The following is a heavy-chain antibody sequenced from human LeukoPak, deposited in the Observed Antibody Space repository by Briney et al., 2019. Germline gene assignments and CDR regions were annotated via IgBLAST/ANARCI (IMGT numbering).Heavy chain of an antibody. J-gene: IGHJ3*02. V-gene: IGHV1-69*04. CDR1: GGTFSNYA. Sequence: SVKVSCKASGGTFSNYAISWVRQAPGQGLEWMGRIIPILGIANCAQKFQGRVTITADKSTSTAYMELSSLRSEDTAVYYCARASQDYYGSGSYYRGGDAFDIWGQGTMVTVSS. CDR3: ARASQDYYGSGSYYRGGDAFDI. D-gene: IGHD3-10*01. CDR2: IIPILGIA.